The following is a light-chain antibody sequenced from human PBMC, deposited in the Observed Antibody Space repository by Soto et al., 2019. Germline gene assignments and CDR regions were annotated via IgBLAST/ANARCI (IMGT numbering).Light chain of an antibody. V-gene: IGLV2-23*02. Sequence: QSALTQPASVSGSPGQSITISCTGSDRDVGSYDLVSWYQQHPGRAPKLMIYGVTDRPSGISNRFSGSKSGNTASLTISGLQAEDEADYYCCSYAGSYTLTFGGGTQLTVL. CDR1: DRDVGSYDL. J-gene: IGLJ2*01. CDR3: CSYAGSYTLT. CDR2: GVT.